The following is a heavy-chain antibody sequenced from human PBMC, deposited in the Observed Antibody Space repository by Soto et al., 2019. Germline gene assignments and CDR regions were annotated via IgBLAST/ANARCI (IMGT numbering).Heavy chain of an antibody. V-gene: IGHV4-34*01. CDR3: ARGGIVGFGNNYYNYGMDV. J-gene: IGHJ6*02. CDR1: GGSFSGYY. D-gene: IGHD3-10*01. Sequence: KPSEPLSLICAVYGGSFSGYYWSWIRQPPGKGLEWIGEINHSGSTNYNPSLKSRVTISVDTSKNQFSLKLSSVTAADTAVYYCARGGIVGFGNNYYNYGMDVWGQGTTVT. CDR2: INHSGST.